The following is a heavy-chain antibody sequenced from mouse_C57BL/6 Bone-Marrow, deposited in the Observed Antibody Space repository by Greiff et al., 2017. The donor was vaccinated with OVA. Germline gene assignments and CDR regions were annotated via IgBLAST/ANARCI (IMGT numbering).Heavy chain of an antibody. CDR3: ARTHYYGSSSFAY. Sequence: VQLQQSGAELVRPGASVKLSCKASGYTFTDYYINWVKQRPGQGLEWIARIYPGSGNTYYNEKFKGKATLTAEKSSSTAYMQLSSLTSEDSAVYVCARTHYYGSSSFAYWGQGTLVTVSA. D-gene: IGHD1-1*01. CDR2: IYPGSGNT. V-gene: IGHV1-76*01. J-gene: IGHJ3*01. CDR1: GYTFTDYY.